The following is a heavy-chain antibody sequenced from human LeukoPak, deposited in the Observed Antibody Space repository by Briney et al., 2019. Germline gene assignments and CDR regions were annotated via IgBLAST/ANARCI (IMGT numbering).Heavy chain of an antibody. J-gene: IGHJ4*02. D-gene: IGHD3-22*01. CDR1: GFTFSSYA. Sequence: PGRSLRLSCAASGFTFSSYAMHWVRQAPGKGLEWVAVISYDGSNKYYADSVKGRFTIPRDNSKNTLYLQMNSLRAEDTAVYYCASTYYYDSSGYSSLNYWGQGTLVTVSS. CDR3: ASTYYYDSSGYSSLNY. V-gene: IGHV3-30-3*01. CDR2: ISYDGSNK.